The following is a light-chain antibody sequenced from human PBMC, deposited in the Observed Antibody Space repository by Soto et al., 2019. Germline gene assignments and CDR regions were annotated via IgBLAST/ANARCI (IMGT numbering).Light chain of an antibody. CDR2: GAS. J-gene: IGKJ3*01. V-gene: IGKV1-33*01. Sequence: DIQMTQSPSSLSASVGARVSITCHASEDIRTSLSWFQHKPWRAPKLLLYGASYLETGVPSRFRGSGSGTDFTLTISSLQPEDIATYACQHYNNLPPFSFGPGTIVYSK. CDR1: EDIRTS. CDR3: QHYNNLPPFS.